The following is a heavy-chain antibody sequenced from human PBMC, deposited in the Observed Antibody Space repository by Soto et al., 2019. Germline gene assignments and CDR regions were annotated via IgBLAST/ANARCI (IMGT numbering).Heavy chain of an antibody. CDR3: ARGDAAYYYYGMDV. Sequence: QVQLQESGPGLVKPSQTLSLTCTVSGGSISSGDYYWSWIRQPPGKGLEWIGYIDYSGSTYYNPSLKSRVTISVDTSKNHFSLKLSSVTAADTAVYYCARGDAAYYYYGMDVWGKGTTVTVSS. CDR1: GGSISSGDYY. J-gene: IGHJ6*04. V-gene: IGHV4-30-4*01. CDR2: IDYSGST. D-gene: IGHD3-16*01.